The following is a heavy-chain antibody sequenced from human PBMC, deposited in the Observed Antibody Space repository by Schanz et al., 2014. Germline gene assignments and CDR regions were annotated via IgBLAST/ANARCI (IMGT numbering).Heavy chain of an antibody. Sequence: QVQLQESGPALVKPSETLSLTCTVSGGSISSEYWSWIRQPAGKGLEWIGRIYNSGKTNYNPSLESRVSMSVDTSKKQLSPKLRSVSAADTAVYYCARVVLGGDAFDIWGQGTMVTVSS. V-gene: IGHV4-4*07. D-gene: IGHD3-10*01. CDR2: IYNSGKT. CDR1: GGSISSEY. CDR3: ARVVLGGDAFDI. J-gene: IGHJ3*02.